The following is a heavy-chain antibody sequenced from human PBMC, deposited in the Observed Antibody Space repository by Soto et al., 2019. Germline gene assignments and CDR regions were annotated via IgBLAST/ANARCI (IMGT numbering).Heavy chain of an antibody. Sequence: QITLKESGPTLEKPTQTLTLTCTFSGFSLSTSGVGVGWIRQPPGKALEWLALIYWDDDKRYRPSLKSRLTITKDTSRNQVVLTMTNVDPVDTATYYCAHSLRRASCSGARCCYFDHWGQGFLVTVSS. CDR2: IYWDDDK. V-gene: IGHV2-5*02. CDR1: GFSLSTSGVG. CDR3: AHSLRRASCSGARCCYFDH. J-gene: IGHJ4*02. D-gene: IGHD2-15*01.